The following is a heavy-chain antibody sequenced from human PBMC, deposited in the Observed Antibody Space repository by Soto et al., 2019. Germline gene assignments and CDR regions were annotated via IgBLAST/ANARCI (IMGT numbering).Heavy chain of an antibody. Sequence: GGSLRLSCAASGFTFDDYAMHWVRQAPGKGLEWVSGISWNSGSIGYADSVKGRFTISRDNAKNSLYLQMNSLRAEDTALYYCAKDVGDYPNLNAFDIWGQGTIVTVSS. J-gene: IGHJ3*02. CDR3: AKDVGDYPNLNAFDI. CDR2: ISWNSGSI. CDR1: GFTFDDYA. D-gene: IGHD4-17*01. V-gene: IGHV3-9*01.